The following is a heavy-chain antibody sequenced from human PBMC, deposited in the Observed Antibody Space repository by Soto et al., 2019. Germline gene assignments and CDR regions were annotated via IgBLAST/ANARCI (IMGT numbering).Heavy chain of an antibody. D-gene: IGHD2-2*01. V-gene: IGHV3-33*01. CDR2: IWYDGSNK. J-gene: IGHJ6*01. CDR3: ARDRGGYCSSTSCYPLRYYGMDV. Sequence: PGGSLRLSCAASGFTFSSYGMHWVRQAPGKGLEWVAVIWYDGSNKYYADSVKGRFTISRDNSKNTLYLQMNSLRAEDTAVYYCARDRGGYCSSTSCYPLRYYGMDVWGQGSTVTVSS. CDR1: GFTFSSYG.